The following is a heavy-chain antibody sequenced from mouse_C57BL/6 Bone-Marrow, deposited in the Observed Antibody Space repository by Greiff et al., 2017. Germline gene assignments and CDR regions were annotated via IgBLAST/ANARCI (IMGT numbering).Heavy chain of an antibody. CDR2: IWTGGGT. CDR3: ARRALYGSSYVWYFDV. CDR1: GFSLTSYA. Sequence: VKLQESGPGLVAPSQSLSITCTVSGFSLTSYAISWVRQPPGKGLEWLGVIWTGGGTNYNSALQSRLSISKDNSKSQVFLKMNSLQTDDTARYYCARRALYGSSYVWYFDVWGTGSTVTVSS. D-gene: IGHD1-1*01. V-gene: IGHV2-9-1*01. J-gene: IGHJ1*03.